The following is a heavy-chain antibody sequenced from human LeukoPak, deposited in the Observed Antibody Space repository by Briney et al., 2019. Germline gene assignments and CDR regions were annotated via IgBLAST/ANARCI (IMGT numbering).Heavy chain of an antibody. CDR1: GFTFSSYG. CDR3: ARGYDILTGVPHY. J-gene: IGHJ4*02. D-gene: IGHD3-9*01. Sequence: GGSLRLSCAASGFTFSSYGMSWVRQAPGKGLEWVSAFSGSGGRTYYADSVKGRFTISRDNAKNSLYLQMNSLRAEHTAVYYCARGYDILTGVPHYWGQGTLVTVSS. CDR2: FSGSGGRT. V-gene: IGHV3-23*01.